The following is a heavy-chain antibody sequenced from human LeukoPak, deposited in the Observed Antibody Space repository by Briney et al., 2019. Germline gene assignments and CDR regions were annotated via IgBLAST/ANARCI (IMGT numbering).Heavy chain of an antibody. CDR3: ARGPEPLYSSSCGFDP. Sequence: SGSLSLTCTASGVAISSSGYYWGWIRPPQGKGLEWIGSIYYSGSTYYNPSLKSRVTISVDTSKNQFSLMLSSVTAADTAVYYCARGPEPLYSSSCGFDPWGQGTLVTVSS. J-gene: IGHJ5*02. CDR2: IYYSGST. V-gene: IGHV4-39*07. D-gene: IGHD6-13*01. CDR1: GVAISSSGYY.